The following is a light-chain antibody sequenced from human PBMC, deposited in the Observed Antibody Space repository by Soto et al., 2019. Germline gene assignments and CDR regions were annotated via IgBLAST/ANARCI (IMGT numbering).Light chain of an antibody. CDR2: DDS. Sequence: SYELTQPPSVSVAPGQTARITCGGNNIGSKSVHWYQQKPGQAPVLVVYDDSDRPSGIAERFSGSNSGNTATLTISRVEAGDEADYYCQVWDSSSDHPNYVFGTGTKVTVL. J-gene: IGLJ1*01. V-gene: IGLV3-21*02. CDR1: NIGSKS. CDR3: QVWDSSSDHPNYV.